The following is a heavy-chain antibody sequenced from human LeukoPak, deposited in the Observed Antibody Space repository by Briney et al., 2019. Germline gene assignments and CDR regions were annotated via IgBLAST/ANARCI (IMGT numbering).Heavy chain of an antibody. V-gene: IGHV3-21*01. Sequence: GGSLRLSCAASGFTFSSYSMNWVRQAPGKGLEWVSSISSSSYIYYADSVKGRFTISRDNAENSLYLQMNSLRAEDTAVYYCASSIVGATSVDYWGQGTLVTVSS. CDR2: ISSSSYI. D-gene: IGHD1-26*01. CDR1: GFTFSSYS. J-gene: IGHJ4*02. CDR3: ASSIVGATSVDY.